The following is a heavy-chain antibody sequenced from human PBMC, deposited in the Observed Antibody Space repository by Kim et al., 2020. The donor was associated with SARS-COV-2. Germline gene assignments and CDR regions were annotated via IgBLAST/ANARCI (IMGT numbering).Heavy chain of an antibody. CDR3: ARRYYYDSSGYGTTDFDY. J-gene: IGHJ4*02. V-gene: IGHV1-69*13. CDR2: IIPIFGTA. CDR1: GGTFSSYA. D-gene: IGHD3-22*01. Sequence: SVKVSCKASGGTFSSYAISWVRQAPGQGLEWMGGIIPIFGTANYAQKFQGRVTITADESTSTAYMELSSLRSEDTAVYYCARRYYYDSSGYGTTDFDYWGQGTLVTVSS.